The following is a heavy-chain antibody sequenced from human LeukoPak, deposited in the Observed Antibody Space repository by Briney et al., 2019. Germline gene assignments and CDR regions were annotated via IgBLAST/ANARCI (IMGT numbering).Heavy chain of an antibody. CDR1: GFTVSSNY. CDR2: ISGSGGST. J-gene: IGHJ4*02. Sequence: GGSLRLSCAASGFTVSSNYMSWVRQAPGKGLEWVSAISGSGGSTYYADSVKGRFTISRDNSKNTLYLQMNSLRAEDTAVYYCAKDDLSYYYDYWGQGTLVTVSS. CDR3: AKDDLSYYYDY. V-gene: IGHV3-23*01.